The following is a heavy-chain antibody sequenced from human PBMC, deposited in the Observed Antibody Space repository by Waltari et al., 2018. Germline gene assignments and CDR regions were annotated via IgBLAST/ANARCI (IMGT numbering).Heavy chain of an antibody. Sequence: QLHLQESGPGLVKPSETLCLTCSVSGGSITSNRHYLGWIRQPPGKGPEWTGTISYSGATYNNPSLKSRVTISVDTSKNQYSLKLTSVTAADTAVYYCATYIGASIGTAAFDVWGQGTMVTVSS. J-gene: IGHJ3*01. V-gene: IGHV4-39*01. CDR2: ISYSGAT. CDR3: ATYIGASIGTAAFDV. CDR1: GGSITSNRHY. D-gene: IGHD5-12*01.